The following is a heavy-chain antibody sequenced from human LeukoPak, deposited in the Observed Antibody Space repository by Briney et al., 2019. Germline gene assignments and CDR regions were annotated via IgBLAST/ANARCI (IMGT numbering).Heavy chain of an antibody. CDR1: GFTFPNAW. V-gene: IGHV3-15*01. D-gene: IGHD3-10*01. Sequence: GGSLRLSCAASGFTFPNAWISWVRQAPGKGLEWVARIKSNLLGATTESAAPVKGRFTMSRDDSKSTVYLQMNSLRAEDTAVYYCAFQGSQRQVDYWGQGTLVTVSS. J-gene: IGHJ4*02. CDR2: IKSNLLGATT. CDR3: AFQGSQRQVDY.